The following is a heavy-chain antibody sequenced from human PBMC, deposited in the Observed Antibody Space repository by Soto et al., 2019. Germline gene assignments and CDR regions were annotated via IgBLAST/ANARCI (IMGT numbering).Heavy chain of an antibody. CDR2: IYSGGST. J-gene: IGHJ6*03. V-gene: IGHV3-66*01. D-gene: IGHD3-3*01. CDR1: GFTVSSNY. Sequence: GGSLRLSCAASGFTVSSNYMSWVRQAPGKGLEWVSVIYSGGSTYYADSVKGRFTISRDNSKNTLYLQMNSLRAEDTAVYYCARDQRVLRFLEDYYYMDVWGKGTTVTVSS. CDR3: ARDQRVLRFLEDYYYMDV.